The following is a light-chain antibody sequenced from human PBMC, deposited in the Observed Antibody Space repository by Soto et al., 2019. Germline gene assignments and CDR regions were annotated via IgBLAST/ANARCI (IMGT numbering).Light chain of an antibody. CDR3: QQYGTSPQT. V-gene: IGKV3-20*01. CDR2: DTS. Sequence: EIVLTQSPGTLSLSPGERATLSCRASQSVTSNYLAWYQQKPGQAPGLIIYDTSTRASGVPDRFSGSGSGTEFTLTISRLEPEDFAVYYCQQYGTSPQTFGQGTKVDIK. J-gene: IGKJ1*01. CDR1: QSVTSNY.